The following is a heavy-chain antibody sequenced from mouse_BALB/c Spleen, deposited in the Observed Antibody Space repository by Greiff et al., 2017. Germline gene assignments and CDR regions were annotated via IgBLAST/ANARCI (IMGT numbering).Heavy chain of an antibody. D-gene: IGHD2-14*01. V-gene: IGHV1-7*01. CDR2: INPSTGYT. CDR1: GYTFTSYW. J-gene: IGHJ1*01. Sequence: VQRVESGAELAKPGASVKMSCKASGYTFTSYWMHWVKQRPGQGLEWIGYINPSTGYTEYNQKFKDKATLTADKSSSTAYMQLSSLTSEDSAVYYCARRGYDWYFDVWGAGTTVTVSS. CDR3: ARRGYDWYFDV.